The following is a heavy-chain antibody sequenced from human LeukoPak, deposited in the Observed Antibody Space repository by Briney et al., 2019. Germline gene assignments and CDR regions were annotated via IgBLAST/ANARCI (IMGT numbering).Heavy chain of an antibody. V-gene: IGHV3-53*01. CDR3: ARGGPYFDSSGNFHY. J-gene: IGHJ4*02. CDR2: IYSGGKT. D-gene: IGHD3-22*01. Sequence: GGSLRLSCAASGLTVNSNYTSWVRQAPGKGLEWVSVIYSGGKTYYADSVKGRFTISGDNSKNTLYLQMNSLKAQDTAVDYCARGGPYFDSSGNFHYGGEGTLVTVSS. CDR1: GLTVNSNY.